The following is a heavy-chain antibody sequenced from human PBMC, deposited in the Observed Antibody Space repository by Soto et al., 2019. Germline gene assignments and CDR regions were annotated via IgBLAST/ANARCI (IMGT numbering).Heavy chain of an antibody. J-gene: IGHJ4*02. CDR2: ISGSGGST. D-gene: IGHD5-18*01. CDR3: AKEGWGTAMVIPYSFDY. V-gene: IGHV3-23*01. CDR1: GFTFSSYA. Sequence: GGSLRLSCAASGFTFSSYAMSWVRQAPGKGLEWVSAISGSGGSTYYADSVKGRFTISRDNSKNTLYLQMNSLRAEDTAVYYCAKEGWGTAMVIPYSFDYWGQGTLVTVSS.